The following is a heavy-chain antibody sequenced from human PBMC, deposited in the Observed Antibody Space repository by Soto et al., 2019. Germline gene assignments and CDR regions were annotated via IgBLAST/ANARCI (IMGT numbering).Heavy chain of an antibody. J-gene: IGHJ3*02. CDR2: TYYRSKWYN. CDR3: ARDPYLPVAGTRCAFDI. CDR1: GDSVSSNSAA. V-gene: IGHV6-1*01. Sequence: SQTLSLTCAISGDSVSSNSAAWNWIRQSPSRGLEWLGRTYYRSKWYNDYAVSVKSRITINPDTSKNQFSLQLNSVTPEDTAVYYCARDPYLPVAGTRCAFDIWGQGTMVTVSS. D-gene: IGHD6-19*01.